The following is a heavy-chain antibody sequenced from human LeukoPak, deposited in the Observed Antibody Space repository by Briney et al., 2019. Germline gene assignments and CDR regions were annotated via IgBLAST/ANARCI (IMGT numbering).Heavy chain of an antibody. J-gene: IGHJ4*02. CDR3: ARFRYDSSGYFPY. CDR1: GFTVSSNY. V-gene: IGHV3-53*01. D-gene: IGHD3-22*01. Sequence: GGSLRLSCAASGFTVSSNYMSWVRQAPGKGLEWVSVIYSGGSTYYADSVKGRFTISRDNSKNTLYLQMNSLRAEDTAVYYCARFRYDSSGYFPYWGQGTLVTVSS. CDR2: IYSGGST.